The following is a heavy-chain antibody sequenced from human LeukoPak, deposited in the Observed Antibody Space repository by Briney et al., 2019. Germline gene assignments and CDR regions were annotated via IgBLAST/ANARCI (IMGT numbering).Heavy chain of an antibody. CDR2: IYYSGST. J-gene: IGHJ4*02. CDR1: GGSISSSSYH. CDR3: ARYPAAAGTDY. V-gene: IGHV4-39*01. D-gene: IGHD6-13*01. Sequence: SETLSLTCTVSGGSISSSSYHWGWIRQPPGKGLEWIGSIYYSGSTYYNPSLKSRVTISVDTSKNQFSLKLSSVTAADTAVYYCARYPAAAGTDYWGQGTLVTVSS.